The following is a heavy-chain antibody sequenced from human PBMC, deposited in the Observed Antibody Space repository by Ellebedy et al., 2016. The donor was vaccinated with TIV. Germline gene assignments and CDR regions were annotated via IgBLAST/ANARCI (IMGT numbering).Heavy chain of an antibody. V-gene: IGHV3-74*01. J-gene: IGHJ4*02. CDR1: GFILSNYW. CDR2: IRGDGIST. CDR3: ARDGVGLIDLDS. D-gene: IGHD3-3*01. Sequence: GESLKISXAASGFILSNYWVHWVRQVPGKGLVWVSHIRGDGISTSYADSVKGRFTISRDNAKNTMYLQMNSLRAEDTAVYYCARDGVGLIDLDSWGQGTLVTVSS.